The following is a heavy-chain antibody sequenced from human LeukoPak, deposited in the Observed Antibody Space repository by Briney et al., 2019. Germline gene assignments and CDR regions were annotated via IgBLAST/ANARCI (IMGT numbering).Heavy chain of an antibody. CDR3: ARREGGIAAASDY. Sequence: GGSLRLSCAASGFTVSSNYMSWVRQAPGKGLEWVSVIYSGGSTYYADSVKGRFTISRDNAKNSLYLQMNRLRAEDTAVYYCARREGGIAAASDYWGQGTLVTVSS. CDR2: IYSGGST. V-gene: IGHV3-53*01. D-gene: IGHD6-13*01. CDR1: GFTVSSNY. J-gene: IGHJ4*02.